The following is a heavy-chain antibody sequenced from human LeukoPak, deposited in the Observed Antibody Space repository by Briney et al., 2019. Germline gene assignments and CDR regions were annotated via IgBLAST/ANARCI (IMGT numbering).Heavy chain of an antibody. CDR3: ARDVVASVYYYYMDV. D-gene: IGHD2-21*01. Sequence: KISCKGSGYSFTSYWIGWVRQMPGKGLEWMGGIIPIFGTANYAQKFQGRVTITADESTSTAYMELSSLRSEDTAVYYCARDVVASVYYYYMDVWGKGTTVTVSS. V-gene: IGHV1-69*01. CDR1: GYSFTSYW. J-gene: IGHJ6*03. CDR2: IIPIFGTA.